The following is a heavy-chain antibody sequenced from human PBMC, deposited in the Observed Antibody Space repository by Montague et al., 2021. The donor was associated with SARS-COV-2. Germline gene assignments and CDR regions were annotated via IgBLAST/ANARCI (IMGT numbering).Heavy chain of an antibody. D-gene: IGHD2-15*01. V-gene: IGHV4-34*01. CDR3: ARGYCSGSGCYYYYGMDV. CDR1: GGSFSGYY. Sequence: SETLSLTCAVYGGSFSGYYWGWIRQPPGRGLEWIGETNDSGRTNYNPTXXCRVTISVDTSKNQFSLRLSSVTAAETAVYYCARGYCSGSGCYYYYGMDVWGQGTTVTVSS. CDR2: TNDSGRT. J-gene: IGHJ6*02.